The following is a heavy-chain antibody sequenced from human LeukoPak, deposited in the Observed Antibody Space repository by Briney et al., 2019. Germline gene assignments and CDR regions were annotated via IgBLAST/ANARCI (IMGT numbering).Heavy chain of an antibody. J-gene: IGHJ5*02. Sequence: SETLSLTCTVSGGSISSSSYFWGWIRQPPGKGLEWIGSIYYSGSTYYNPSLKSRVTISVDTSKNQFSLKLSSVTAADTAVYYCARHTAEKYNWFDRWGQGTLVTVSS. V-gene: IGHV4-39*07. CDR3: ARHTAEKYNWFDR. D-gene: IGHD5-24*01. CDR1: GGSISSSSYF. CDR2: IYYSGST.